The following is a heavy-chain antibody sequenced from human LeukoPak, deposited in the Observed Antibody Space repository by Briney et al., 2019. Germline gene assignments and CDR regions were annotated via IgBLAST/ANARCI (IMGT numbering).Heavy chain of an antibody. CDR3: ARDKFHYDYVWGSSHWFDP. CDR1: GFTFSSYW. CDR2: IKQDGSEK. V-gene: IGHV3-7*01. Sequence: PGGSLRLSCAASGFTFSSYWMSWVRQAPGKGLEWVANIKQDGSEKYYVDSVKGRFTISRDNAKNSLYLQMNSLRAEDTAVYYCARDKFHYDYVWGSSHWFDPWGQGTLVTVSS. J-gene: IGHJ5*02. D-gene: IGHD3-16*01.